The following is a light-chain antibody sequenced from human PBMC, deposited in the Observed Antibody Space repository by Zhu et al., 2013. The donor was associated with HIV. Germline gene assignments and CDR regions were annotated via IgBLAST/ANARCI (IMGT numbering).Light chain of an antibody. CDR3: SSYAGSGVV. CDR1: SNDVGGSNF. J-gene: IGLJ2*01. CDR2: EVT. V-gene: IGLV2-8*01. Sequence: QSALTQPPSASGSPGQSVTISCTGNSNDVGGSNFVSWYQHLPGKAPKLMIYEVTKRPSGVPDRFSGSKSGYTASLTVSGLQAEDEADYYCSSYAGSGVVFGEGTKLTVL.